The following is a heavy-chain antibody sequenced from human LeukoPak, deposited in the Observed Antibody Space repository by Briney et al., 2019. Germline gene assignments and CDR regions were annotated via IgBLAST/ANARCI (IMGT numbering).Heavy chain of an antibody. V-gene: IGHV4-59*01. J-gene: IGHJ5*02. D-gene: IGHD3-3*01. CDR1: GDSIRSYY. CDR3: ARDWSTGYWFDR. CDR2: IYYSGST. Sequence: SETLSLTCTVSGDSIRSYYWSWIRLSPGNRLEWIGHIYYSGSTNYNPSLRGRVSISRDLSTNQISLKLGSVTAADTAIYHCARDWSTGYWFDRWGPGPLVTVSS.